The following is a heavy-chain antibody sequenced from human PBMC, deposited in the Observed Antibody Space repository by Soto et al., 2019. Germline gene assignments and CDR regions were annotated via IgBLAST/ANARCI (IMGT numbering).Heavy chain of an antibody. J-gene: IGHJ6*02. CDR1: GGTFSSYA. CDR2: IIPIFGTA. CDR3: ARGVLRFLEWLLYRWDYYYGMDV. Sequence: SVKVSCKASGGTFSSYAISWVRQAPGQGLEWMGGIIPIFGTANYAQKFQGRVAITADESTSTAYMELSSLRSEDTAVYYCARGVLRFLEWLLYRWDYYYGMDVWGQGTTVTVSS. V-gene: IGHV1-69*13. D-gene: IGHD3-3*01.